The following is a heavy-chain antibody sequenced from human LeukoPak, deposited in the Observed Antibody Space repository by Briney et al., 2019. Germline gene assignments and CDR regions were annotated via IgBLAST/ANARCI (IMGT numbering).Heavy chain of an antibody. D-gene: IGHD2/OR15-2a*01. CDR2: MWSDGSNK. CDR3: ARNSALDY. V-gene: IGHV3-33*01. CDR1: GFTFSSYD. J-gene: IGHJ4*02. Sequence: GGSLRLSCAASGFTFSSYDMHWVRQAPGKGLEWVAVMWSDGSNKYHADSVKGRFTVSRDNSKNTLYLQMNSLRAEDTAVYYCARNSALDYWGQGTLVTVSS.